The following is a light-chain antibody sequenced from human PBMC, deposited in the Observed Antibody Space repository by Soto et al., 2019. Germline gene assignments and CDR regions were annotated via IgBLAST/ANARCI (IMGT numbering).Light chain of an antibody. J-gene: IGKJ1*01. V-gene: IGKV3-20*01. CDR2: GAS. CDR3: QQYGDSPRT. Sequence: EIVLTQSPDIVSLSPGERATLSCRASQVVAGTFLAWYQQKPGQAPRLLIYGASSRATGIPDRFSGSGSGTDFSLTISRLETEDFAVYYCQQYGDSPRTFGQGTKVEIK. CDR1: QVVAGTF.